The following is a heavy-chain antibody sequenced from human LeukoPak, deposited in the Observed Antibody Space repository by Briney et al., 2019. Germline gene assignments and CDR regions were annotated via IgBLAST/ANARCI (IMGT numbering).Heavy chain of an antibody. CDR1: GYSISSGYY. D-gene: IGHD4-17*01. CDR2: IYHSGTT. V-gene: IGHV4-38-2*02. CDR3: AREGYGDPVQTGFDP. Sequence: SETLSLTCNVSGYSISSGYYWGWIRQPPGKGLEWIGSIYHSGTTYYKPSLKSRVTISVDTSKNQFSLKLSSVTAADTAVYYCAREGYGDPVQTGFDPWGQGTLVTVSS. J-gene: IGHJ5*02.